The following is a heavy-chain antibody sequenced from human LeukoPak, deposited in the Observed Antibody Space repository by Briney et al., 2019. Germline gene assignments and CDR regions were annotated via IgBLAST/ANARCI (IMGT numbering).Heavy chain of an antibody. Sequence: PSETLSLTCTVSGGSFSTYYWSWIRQPPGKGLEWIGYVYYSGSTNYDPPLKSRVTISVDTSKNQFSLKVNSVTAADTAVYYCARHLSGDYAWFDTWGQGTLVTVFS. CDR2: VYYSGST. J-gene: IGHJ5*02. V-gene: IGHV4-59*08. CDR1: GGSFSTYY. CDR3: ARHLSGDYAWFDT. D-gene: IGHD4-17*01.